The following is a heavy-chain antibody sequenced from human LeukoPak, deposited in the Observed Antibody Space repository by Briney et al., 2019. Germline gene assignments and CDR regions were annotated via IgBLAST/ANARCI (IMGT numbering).Heavy chain of an antibody. D-gene: IGHD4-17*01. CDR3: ARLGDYGDFEDY. CDR1: GGSFSGYY. CDR2: INHSGST. V-gene: IGHV4-34*01. Sequence: SETLSLTCAVYGGSFSGYYWSWIRQPPGKGLEWIGEINHSGSTNYNPSLKSRVTISVDTSKNQFSLKLSSVTAADTAVYYCARLGDYGDFEDYWGQGTLVTVSS. J-gene: IGHJ4*02.